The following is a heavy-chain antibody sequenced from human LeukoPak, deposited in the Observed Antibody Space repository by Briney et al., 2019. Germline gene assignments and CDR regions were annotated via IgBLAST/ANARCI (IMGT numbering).Heavy chain of an antibody. CDR2: IYTSGST. D-gene: IGHD6-19*01. J-gene: IGHJ6*02. CDR1: GGSISSGSYY. Sequence: SQTLSLTCTVSGGSISSGSYYWGWVRQPAGRGLEWIGRIYTSGSTNYNPSRKSRVTISVDTSKNQFSLKLSSVTAADTAVYYCAKIAVAGNYYYYGMDVWGQGTTVTVPS. V-gene: IGHV4-61*02. CDR3: AKIAVAGNYYYYGMDV.